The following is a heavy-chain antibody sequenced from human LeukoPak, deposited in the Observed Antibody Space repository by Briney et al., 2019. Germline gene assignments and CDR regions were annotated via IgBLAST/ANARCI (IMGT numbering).Heavy chain of an antibody. CDR1: GFTFSSYE. V-gene: IGHV3-48*03. J-gene: IGHJ4*02. Sequence: GGSLRLSCAASGFTFSSYEMNWVRQAPGKGLEWDSYISSSGSTIYYADSVKGRFTISRDNAKNSLYLQMNSLRAEDTAVYYCARDRDGYSYGPRPYYFDYWGQGTLVTVSS. D-gene: IGHD5-18*01. CDR3: ARDRDGYSYGPRPYYFDY. CDR2: ISSSGSTI.